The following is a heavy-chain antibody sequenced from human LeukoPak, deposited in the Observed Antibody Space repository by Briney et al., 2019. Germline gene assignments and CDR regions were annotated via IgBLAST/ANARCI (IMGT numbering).Heavy chain of an antibody. CDR2: INPNSGGA. Sequence: ASVKVSCKASGYTFTGYYMHWVRQAPGQGLEWMGRINPNSGGANYAQKFQGRVTMTRDTSISTAYMELSRLRSDDTAVYYCARGPEKKDYYYYYYMDVWGKGTTVTASS. CDR3: ARGPEKKDYYYYYYMDV. D-gene: IGHD1-14*01. CDR1: GYTFTGYY. J-gene: IGHJ6*03. V-gene: IGHV1-2*06.